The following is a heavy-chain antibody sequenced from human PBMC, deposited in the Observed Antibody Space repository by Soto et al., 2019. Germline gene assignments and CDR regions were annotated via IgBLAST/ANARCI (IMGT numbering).Heavy chain of an antibody. CDR3: AKGSWADV. V-gene: IGHV3-23*01. CDR2: ISDGGEST. Sequence: EVQVLESGGDLVPPGGSLRLSCAASGFTFSDYALIWVRQAPGKGLEWVSGISDGGESTYYAHSVKGRFTISRNDSKNTLYLQMNGLRAEDTAVYYCAKGSWADVWGQGTMVTVSS. CDR1: GFTFSDYA. J-gene: IGHJ3*01. D-gene: IGHD7-27*01.